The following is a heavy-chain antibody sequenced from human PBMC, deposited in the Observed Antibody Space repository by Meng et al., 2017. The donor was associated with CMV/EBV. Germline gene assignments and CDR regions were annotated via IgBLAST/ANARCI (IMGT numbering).Heavy chain of an antibody. CDR3: ARDTGSSSEFGYYYYGMDV. D-gene: IGHD6-6*01. J-gene: IGHJ6*02. CDR2: IIPILGIA. V-gene: IGHV1-69*04. Sequence: SVKVSCKASGGTFSSYTISWVRQAPGQGLEWMGRIIPILGIANYAQKFQGRVTVTADKSTSTAYMELSSLRSEDTAVYYCARDTGSSSEFGYYYYGMDVWGQGTTVTVSS. CDR1: GGTFSSYT.